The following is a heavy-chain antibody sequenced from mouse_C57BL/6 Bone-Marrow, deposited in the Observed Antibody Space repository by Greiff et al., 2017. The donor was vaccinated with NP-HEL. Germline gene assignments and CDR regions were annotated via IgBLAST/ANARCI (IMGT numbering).Heavy chain of an antibody. V-gene: IGHV1-42*01. CDR1: GYSFTGYY. Sequence: EVQLQQSGPELVKPGASVKISCKASGYSFTGYYMNWVKQSPEKSLEWIGEINPSTGGTTYNQKFKAKATLTVDKSSSTAYMQLKSLTSEDSAVYYCARESSGYNFDYWGQGTTLTVSS. CDR3: ARESSGYNFDY. CDR2: INPSTGGT. J-gene: IGHJ2*01. D-gene: IGHD3-2*02.